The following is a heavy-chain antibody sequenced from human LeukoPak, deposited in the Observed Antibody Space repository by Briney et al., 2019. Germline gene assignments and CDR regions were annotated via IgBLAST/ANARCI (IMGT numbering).Heavy chain of an antibody. CDR1: GGSISSSSHY. J-gene: IGHJ4*02. D-gene: IGHD2-21*02. Sequence: SETLSLTCTVSGGSISSSSHYWGWIRQPPGKGLEWIGSIHYSRSTYYNPSLKSRLTIPVDTSKNQFSLKLSSVTAADTAVYYCARQYCGGGDCLGENFDFWGQGTLVTVSS. CDR3: ARQYCGGGDCLGENFDF. V-gene: IGHV4-39*01. CDR2: IHYSRST.